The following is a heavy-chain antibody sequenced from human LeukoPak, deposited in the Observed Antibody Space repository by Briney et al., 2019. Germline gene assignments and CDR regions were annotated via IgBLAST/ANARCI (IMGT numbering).Heavy chain of an antibody. D-gene: IGHD2-2*01. V-gene: IGHV3-23*01. CDR2: IVDSGAGT. CDR3: AKEKLGYCSGSSCYSTYYFDY. CDR1: GFTFNSYA. J-gene: IGHJ4*02. Sequence: GRSLRLSCAASGFTFNSYAMGWVRQAPGKGLEWVSAIVDSGAGTYYADSVKGRFTISRDNSKNTLYLQMNSLRAEDTAVYYCAKEKLGYCSGSSCYSTYYFDYWGQGALVTVSS.